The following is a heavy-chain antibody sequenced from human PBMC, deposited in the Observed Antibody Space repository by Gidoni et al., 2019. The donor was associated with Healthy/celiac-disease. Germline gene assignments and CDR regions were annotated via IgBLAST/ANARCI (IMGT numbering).Heavy chain of an antibody. CDR1: GYTFTSYA. V-gene: IGHV1-3*01. CDR2: INAGKGNT. CDR3: AREFYSVVAVAGMDY. J-gene: IGHJ4*02. Sequence: QVQLVRSGAEVKKPGASVKVSCKASGYTFTSYAMHWVRQAPGQRLEWMGWINAGKGNTKYSQKFQGRVTITRDTSARKAYMELSSLRSEDTAVYDCAREFYSVVAVAGMDYWGQGTLVTVPS. D-gene: IGHD6-19*01.